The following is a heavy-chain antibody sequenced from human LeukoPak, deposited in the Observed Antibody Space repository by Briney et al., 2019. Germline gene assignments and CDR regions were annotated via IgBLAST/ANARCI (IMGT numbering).Heavy chain of an antibody. V-gene: IGHV3-9*01. CDR3: AKDIIPFTMVRGDNWFDP. D-gene: IGHD3-10*01. CDR2: ISWNSGSI. J-gene: IGHJ5*02. Sequence: GGSLRLSCVASGFTFDDYAMHWVRQAPGKGLEWVSGISWNSGSIGYADSVKGRFTISRDNAKNSLYLQMNSLRAEDTALYYCAKDIIPFTMVRGDNWFDPWGQGTLVTVSS. CDR1: GFTFDDYA.